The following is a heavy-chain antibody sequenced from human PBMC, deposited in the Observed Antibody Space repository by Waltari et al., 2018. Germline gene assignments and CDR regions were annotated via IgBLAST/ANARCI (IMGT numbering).Heavy chain of an antibody. CDR2: ISWDGGST. V-gene: IGHV3-43D*04. CDR1: GFTFDDYA. Sequence: EVQLVESGGGVVQSGGSLRLSCAGSGFTFDDYAMHWVRQAPGKGLEWVSLISWDGGSTYYADSVKGRFTICRDNSKNSLYLQMDSLRAEDTALYYCAKADYSSSWYPDYWGQGTLVTVSP. J-gene: IGHJ4*02. D-gene: IGHD6-13*01. CDR3: AKADYSSSWYPDY.